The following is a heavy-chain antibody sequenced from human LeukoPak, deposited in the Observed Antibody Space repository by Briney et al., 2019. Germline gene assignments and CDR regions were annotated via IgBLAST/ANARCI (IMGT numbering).Heavy chain of an antibody. D-gene: IGHD3-22*01. V-gene: IGHV3-74*01. CDR2: INSDGSGT. CDR3: ARTAYDSSAYYDY. CDR1: GFTFSSYW. Sequence: SGGSLRLSCAASGFTFSSYWMHWVRQAPGKGLVWVSRINSDGSGTTYADSAKGRFTISRDNAKNTLYLQMNSLRAEDTAVYYCARTAYDSSAYYDYWGQGILVTVSS. J-gene: IGHJ4*02.